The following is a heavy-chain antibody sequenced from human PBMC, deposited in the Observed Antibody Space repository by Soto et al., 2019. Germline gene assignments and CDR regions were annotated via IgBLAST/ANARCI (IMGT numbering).Heavy chain of an antibody. CDR3: AREAVVAAAEDY. Sequence: EVQLVESGGGLVQPGGSLRLSCAASGFTFSSYWMHWVRQAPGKGLVWVSRINSDGSSTSYADSVKGRFTISRDNAKNTLYLQMNSRRAEDTAVYYCAREAVVAAAEDYWGQGTLVTVSS. V-gene: IGHV3-74*01. CDR1: GFTFSSYW. D-gene: IGHD2-15*01. CDR2: INSDGSST. J-gene: IGHJ4*02.